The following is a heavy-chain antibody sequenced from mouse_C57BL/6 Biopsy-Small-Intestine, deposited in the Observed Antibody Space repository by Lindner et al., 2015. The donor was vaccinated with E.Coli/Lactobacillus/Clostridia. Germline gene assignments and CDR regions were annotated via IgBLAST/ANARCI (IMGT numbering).Heavy chain of an antibody. CDR1: GYTFTEYT. D-gene: IGHD4-1*01. CDR3: AREETGTNYFDY. Sequence: VQLQESGAELVKPGASVKLSCKASGYTFTEYTLYWVKQRSGQGLEWIGDIYPGGGYTNYNEKFKGKATLTADKSSSTAYMQFSSLTSDDSAIYYCAREETGTNYFDYWGQGTTLTVSS. V-gene: IGHV1-63*01. CDR2: IYPGGGYT. J-gene: IGHJ2*01.